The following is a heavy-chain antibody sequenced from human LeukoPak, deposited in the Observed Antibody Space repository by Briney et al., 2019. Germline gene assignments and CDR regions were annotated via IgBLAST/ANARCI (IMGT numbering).Heavy chain of an antibody. CDR2: INCDGSSK. J-gene: IGHJ4*02. CDR3: ARDRRIAAAGLGVAHPFDY. CDR1: GCTFSSYW. V-gene: IGHV3-74*01. Sequence: PGGSLRLSCLASGCTFSSYWRHWVRQAPGKGLVGVSRINCDGSSKSYADSVKGQFTISRDTAKNTLYLKMNSLRAEDTAVYYCARDRRIAAAGLGVAHPFDYWGQGTLVTVSS. D-gene: IGHD6-13*01.